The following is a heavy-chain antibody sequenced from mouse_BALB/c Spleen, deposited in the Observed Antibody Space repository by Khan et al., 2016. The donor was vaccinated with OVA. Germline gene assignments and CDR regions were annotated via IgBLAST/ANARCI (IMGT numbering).Heavy chain of an antibody. CDR3: ARTCYCYIDT. CDR1: GFTFSGFG. J-gene: IGHJ2*01. V-gene: IGHV5-17*02. Sequence: EVELVESGGGLVQTGGSRKLSCAASGFTFSGFGMHWVRQAPVKGLEGVAYISSGSNSIYYPDTVKGRFTISRDNPKHTLLLQMTSLRSEDTAIYYYARTCYCYIDTWGHGTTLTVSS. CDR2: ISSGSNSI. D-gene: IGHD2-12*01.